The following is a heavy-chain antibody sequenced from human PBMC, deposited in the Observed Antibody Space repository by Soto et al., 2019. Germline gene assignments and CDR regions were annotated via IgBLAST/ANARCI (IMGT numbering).Heavy chain of an antibody. V-gene: IGHV1-18*01. J-gene: IGHJ5*02. Sequence: QVQLVQSGAEMKKPGASVKVSCKASGYTFISYGVIWVRQAPGQRLEWMGLITPYNGNTHYTQKFQGRVTMTTDTATNTAYMELRSLRSDDTAVYYCARYPVCGGDCYSLDWFDPWGQGTLVTVSS. CDR1: GYTFISYG. D-gene: IGHD2-21*02. CDR2: ITPYNGNT. CDR3: ARYPVCGGDCYSLDWFDP.